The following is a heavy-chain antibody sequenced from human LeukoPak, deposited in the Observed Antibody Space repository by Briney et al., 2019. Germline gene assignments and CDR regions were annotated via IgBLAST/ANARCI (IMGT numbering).Heavy chain of an antibody. V-gene: IGHV4-39*07. CDR3: AREILTYGDYVSDAFDI. J-gene: IGHJ3*02. CDR2: IYYSGST. D-gene: IGHD4-17*01. CDR1: GGSISSSSYY. Sequence: SETLSLTCTVPGGSISSSSYYWGWIRQPPGKGLEWIGSIYYSGSTYYNPSLKSRVTISVDTSKNQFSLKLSSVTAADTAVYYCAREILTYGDYVSDAFDIWGQGTMVTVSS.